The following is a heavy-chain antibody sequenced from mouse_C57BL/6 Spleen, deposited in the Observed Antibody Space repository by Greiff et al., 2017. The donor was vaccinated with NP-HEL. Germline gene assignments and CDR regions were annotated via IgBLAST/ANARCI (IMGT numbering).Heavy chain of an antibody. CDR1: GYTFTSYW. V-gene: IGHV1-72*01. CDR2: IDPNSGGT. J-gene: IGHJ4*01. Sequence: QVQLQQPGAELVKPGASVKLSCKASGYTFTSYWMHWVKQRPGRGLEWIGSIDPNSGGTKYNEKFKSKATLTVDKPSSTAYMQLSSLTSEDSAVYYCARGEIYYDYDVGDYYAMDYWGQGTSVTVSS. D-gene: IGHD2-4*01. CDR3: ARGEIYYDYDVGDYYAMDY.